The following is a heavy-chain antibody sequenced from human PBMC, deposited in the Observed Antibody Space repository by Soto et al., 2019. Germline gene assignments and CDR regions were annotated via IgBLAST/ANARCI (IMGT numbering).Heavy chain of an antibody. Sequence: SVKVSCKASGGTFSSYAISWVRQAPGQGLEWMGGIIPIFGTANYAQKFQGRVTITADESTSTAYMELSSLRSEDTAVYYCAKELLYYDILTGYYPYDYWGQGTLVTVSS. CDR3: AKELLYYDILTGYYPYDY. CDR2: IIPIFGTA. V-gene: IGHV1-69*13. CDR1: GGTFSSYA. D-gene: IGHD3-9*01. J-gene: IGHJ4*02.